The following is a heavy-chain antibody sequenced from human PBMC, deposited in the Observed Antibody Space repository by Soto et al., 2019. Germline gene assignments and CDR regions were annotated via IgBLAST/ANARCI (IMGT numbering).Heavy chain of an antibody. CDR1: GGSISSSSYY. D-gene: IGHD6-13*01. J-gene: IGHJ4*02. CDR2: IYYSGST. CDR3: ASYSSSWYFSDY. Sequence: QLQLQESGPGLVKPSETLSLTCTVSGGSISSSSYYWCWIRQPPGKGLEGIGSIYYSGSTYYNPSLKSRVIISVDTSKNQFSLKLSSVTAAVTAVYFGASYSSSWYFSDYWGQGPLVTVSS. V-gene: IGHV4-39*01.